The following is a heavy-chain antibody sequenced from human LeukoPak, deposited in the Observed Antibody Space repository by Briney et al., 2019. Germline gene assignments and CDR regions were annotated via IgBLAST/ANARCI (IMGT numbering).Heavy chain of an antibody. CDR1: GGSFSGYY. D-gene: IGHD3-9*01. Sequence: SETLSLTCAVYGGSFSGYYWSWIRQPPGKGLEWIGEINHSGSTNYNPSLKSRVTISVDTSKNQFSLKLSSVTAADTAVYYCARGGRYYDILTGYYMAPRNNWFDPWGQGTLVTVSS. V-gene: IGHV4-34*01. J-gene: IGHJ5*02. CDR3: ARGGRYYDILTGYYMAPRNNWFDP. CDR2: INHSGST.